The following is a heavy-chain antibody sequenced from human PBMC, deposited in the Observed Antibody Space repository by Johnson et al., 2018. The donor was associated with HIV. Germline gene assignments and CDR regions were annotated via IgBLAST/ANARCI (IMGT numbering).Heavy chain of an antibody. CDR1: GFTFSNYG. CDR2: IKQDGSEK. J-gene: IGHJ3*02. V-gene: IGHV3-7*01. CDR3: AKHPDSFDI. Sequence: VQLVESGGGVVRPGRSLRLSCAAFGFTFSNYGVHWVRQAPGKGLEWVANIKQDGSEKYYVDSVKGRFTISRDNAKNSLYLQMNSLRAEDTAVYYCAKHPDSFDIWGQGTMVTVSS.